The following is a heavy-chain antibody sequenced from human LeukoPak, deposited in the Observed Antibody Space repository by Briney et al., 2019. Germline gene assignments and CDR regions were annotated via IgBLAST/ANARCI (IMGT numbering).Heavy chain of an antibody. CDR2: IYYSGST. CDR1: GYSISSGYY. D-gene: IGHD3-22*01. CDR3: ARDVKGYYDGSGYPDY. Sequence: PSETLSLTCTVSGYSISSGYYWGWIRQPPGKGLEWIGSIYYSGSTYYNPSLKSRVTISVDTSKNQFSLKLSSVTAADTAVYYCARDVKGYYDGSGYPDYWGQGTLVTVSS. J-gene: IGHJ4*02. V-gene: IGHV4-38-2*02.